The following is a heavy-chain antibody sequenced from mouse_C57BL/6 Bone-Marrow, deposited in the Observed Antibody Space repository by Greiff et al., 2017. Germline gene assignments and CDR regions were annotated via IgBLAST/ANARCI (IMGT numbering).Heavy chain of an antibody. Sequence: VKLMESGPELVKPGASVKISCKASGYAFSSSWMNWVKQRPGKGLEWIGRIYPGDGDTNYNGKFKGKATLTADKSSSTAYMQLSSLTSEDSAVYFCARQKDYFDYWSQGTTLTVSS. CDR3: ARQKDYFDY. J-gene: IGHJ2*01. V-gene: IGHV1-82*01. CDR2: IYPGDGDT. CDR1: GYAFSSSW.